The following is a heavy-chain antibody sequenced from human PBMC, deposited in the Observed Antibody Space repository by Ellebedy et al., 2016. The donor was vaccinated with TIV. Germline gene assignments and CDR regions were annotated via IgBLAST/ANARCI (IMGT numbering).Heavy chain of an antibody. CDR3: VRGRGIAVAGTYEDTWFDP. V-gene: IGHV4-30-2*01. D-gene: IGHD6-19*01. CDR1: VGSISSGYYYS. Sequence: MPSETLSLTCAVSVGSISSGYYYSWSWIRQPPGKGLEWIGYIYHSGGTYYNPSLKSRASMSVDTSNHHFSLRLNSVTAADTAGYYCVRGRGIAVAGTYEDTWFDPWGQGTLVTVSS. CDR2: IYHSGGT. J-gene: IGHJ5*02.